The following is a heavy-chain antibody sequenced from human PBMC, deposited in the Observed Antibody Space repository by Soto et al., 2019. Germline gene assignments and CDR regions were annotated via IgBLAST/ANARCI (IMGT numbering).Heavy chain of an antibody. CDR2: ISDDGKNE. CDR1: GFTFSSYG. V-gene: IGHV3-30*18. Sequence: QVQLVESGGGVVQPGRSLRLSCAASGFTFSSYGIHWVRQAPGKGLEWVAVISDDGKNEYYADSVKGRFTMSRDNSKNTLYLQMSSLRPEDTAVYYCAKEGIQLWSAFDYWGQGTLVTVSS. D-gene: IGHD5-18*01. J-gene: IGHJ4*02. CDR3: AKEGIQLWSAFDY.